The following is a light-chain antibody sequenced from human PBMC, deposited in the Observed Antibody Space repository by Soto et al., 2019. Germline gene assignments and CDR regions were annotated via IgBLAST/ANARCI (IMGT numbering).Light chain of an antibody. V-gene: IGKV3-15*01. CDR2: AAS. CDR1: QSVSSD. Sequence: EIVMTQSPATLSVSPGESATVSCRASQSVSSDLAWYQQKPGQTPSLLIYAASTRATGIPARFSGSGSGTEFTLTISSLQSEDFAVYYYQQYRSWPRTFGQGTKVEI. CDR3: QQYRSWPRT. J-gene: IGKJ1*01.